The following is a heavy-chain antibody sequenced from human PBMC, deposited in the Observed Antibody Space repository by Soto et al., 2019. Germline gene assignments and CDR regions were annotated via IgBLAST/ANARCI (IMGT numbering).Heavy chain of an antibody. V-gene: IGHV3-23*01. CDR2: ISGSGGST. CDR3: AKDPPWTVGPLAMDV. D-gene: IGHD2-2*01. Sequence: GGALRLSCAASGFTFSSYAMSWVRQAPGKGLEWVSAISGSGGSTYYADSVKGRFTISRDNPKNTLYLDMNSLRVEDTAVYYCAKDPPWTVGPLAMDVWGQGTTVTVSS. J-gene: IGHJ6*02. CDR1: GFTFSSYA.